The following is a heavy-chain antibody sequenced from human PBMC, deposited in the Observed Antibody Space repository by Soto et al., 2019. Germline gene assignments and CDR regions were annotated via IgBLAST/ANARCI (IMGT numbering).Heavy chain of an antibody. J-gene: IGHJ6*02. D-gene: IGHD2-2*01. CDR2: ISAYNGNT. CDR3: ARPGAARGIVVVPAANYYYGMDV. Sequence: ASVKVSCKASGYTFTSYGISWVRQAPGQGLEWMGWISAYNGNTNYAQKLQGRVTMTTDTSTSTAYMELRSLRSDDTAVYYCARPGAARGIVVVPAANYYYGMDVWGQGTTVTVSS. CDR1: GYTFTSYG. V-gene: IGHV1-18*01.